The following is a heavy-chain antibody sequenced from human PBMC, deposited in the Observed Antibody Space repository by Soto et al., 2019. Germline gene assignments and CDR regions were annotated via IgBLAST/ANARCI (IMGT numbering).Heavy chain of an antibody. Sequence: PGGSLRLSCAASGFIFSDYYMSWIRQAPGKGLEWVSYISSSSSTIYYADSVKGRFTISRDNAKNSLYLQMNSLRAEDTAVYYCARDSGYSYGPLDYWGQGTLVTVSS. D-gene: IGHD5-18*01. CDR3: ARDSGYSYGPLDY. CDR1: GFIFSDYY. V-gene: IGHV3-11*04. J-gene: IGHJ4*02. CDR2: ISSSSSTI.